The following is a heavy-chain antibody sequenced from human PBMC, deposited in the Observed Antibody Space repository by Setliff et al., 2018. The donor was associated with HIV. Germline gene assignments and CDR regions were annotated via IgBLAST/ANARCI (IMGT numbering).Heavy chain of an antibody. V-gene: IGHV4-61*09. D-gene: IGHD6-13*01. CDR3: ARVRGAAAGVDY. CDR1: GGSISSGTYY. CDR2: IYSTGNT. Sequence: SETLSLTCTVSGGSISSGTYYWSWIRQPAGKGLEWIGHIYSTGNTNYNSSLKSRGTMSIETSKNQFSLKLTSVTAADTAVYYCARVRGAAAGVDYWGQGTLVTVSS. J-gene: IGHJ4*02.